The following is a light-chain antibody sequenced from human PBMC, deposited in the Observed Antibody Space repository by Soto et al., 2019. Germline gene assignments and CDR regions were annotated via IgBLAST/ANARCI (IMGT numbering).Light chain of an antibody. CDR3: ETWDSDVWV. CDR2: LQSSGSY. CDR1: SGHAKYM. J-gene: IGLJ3*02. Sequence: QPVLTQSSSASASLGSSVKLTCTLSSGHAKYMIAWHQQQPGRAPRFLMKLQSSGSYNKGSGVPDRFLGSSSGADRFLIISNLRSEDEADYYCETWDSDVWVFGGGTKVTVL. V-gene: IGLV4-60*03.